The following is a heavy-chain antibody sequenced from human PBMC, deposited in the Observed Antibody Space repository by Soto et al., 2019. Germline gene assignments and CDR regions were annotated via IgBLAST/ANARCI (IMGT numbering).Heavy chain of an antibody. CDR2: ISSSGSTI. CDR3: ARGYYDSSGYYGLYYYYYGMDV. V-gene: IGHV3-48*03. D-gene: IGHD3-22*01. Sequence: EVQLVESGGGLVQPGGSLRLSCAASGFTFSSYEMNWVRQAPGKGLEWVSYISSSGSTIYYADSVKGRFTISRDNAKNSLYLQMNSLRAEDTAVYYCARGYYDSSGYYGLYYYYYGMDVWGQGTTFTVSS. J-gene: IGHJ6*02. CDR1: GFTFSSYE.